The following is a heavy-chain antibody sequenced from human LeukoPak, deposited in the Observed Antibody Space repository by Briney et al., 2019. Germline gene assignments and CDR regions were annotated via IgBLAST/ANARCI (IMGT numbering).Heavy chain of an antibody. V-gene: IGHV3-7*01. CDR2: IKQDGSEK. CDR3: AKGVGYSYYYYYMDV. Sequence: PGGSLRLSCAASGFTFSSYWMSWVRQAPGKGLEWVANIKQDGSEKYYVDSVKGRFTISRDNAKNSLYLQMNSLRAEDTAVYYCAKGVGYSYYYYYMDVWGKGTTVTISS. CDR1: GFTFSSYW. D-gene: IGHD5-18*01. J-gene: IGHJ6*03.